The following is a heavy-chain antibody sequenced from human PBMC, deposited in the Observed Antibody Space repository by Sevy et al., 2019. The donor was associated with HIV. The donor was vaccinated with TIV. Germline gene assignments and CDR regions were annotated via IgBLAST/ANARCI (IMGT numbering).Heavy chain of an antibody. J-gene: IGHJ3*02. V-gene: IGHV3-21*01. CDR2: ISSSSSYI. Sequence: GGSLRLSCAASGFTFSSYSMNWVRQAPGKGLEWVSSISSSSSYIYYADSVKGRFTISRDNAKNSLYLQMNSLRAEDTAVYYCARDAITMTVVAPQWSDAFDIWGQGTMVTVSS. CDR3: ARDAITMTVVAPQWSDAFDI. D-gene: IGHD3-22*01. CDR1: GFTFSSYS.